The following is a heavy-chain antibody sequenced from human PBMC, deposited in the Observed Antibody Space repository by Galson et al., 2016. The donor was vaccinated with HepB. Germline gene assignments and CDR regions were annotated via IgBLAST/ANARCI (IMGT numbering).Heavy chain of an antibody. D-gene: IGHD6-13*01. V-gene: IGHV3-53*01. J-gene: IGHJ5*02. CDR3: ARGSSSSWYVGQNWFDP. CDR1: GFTVSNDY. Sequence: LRLSCAASGFTVSNDYISWVRQAPGKGLEWVSVIYYSGATYYAGSVKGRFFISRDNSNNTVYLQMNSLRVEDTALYYCARGSSSSWYVGQNWFDPWGQGTLVTVSP. CDR2: IYYSGAT.